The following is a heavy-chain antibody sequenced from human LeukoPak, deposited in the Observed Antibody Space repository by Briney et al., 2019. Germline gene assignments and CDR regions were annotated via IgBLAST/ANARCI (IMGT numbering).Heavy chain of an antibody. Sequence: GSLRLSCVVSGFTFSSYHMNWVRQPPGKGLEWIGEINHSGSTNYNPSLKSRVTISVDTSKNQFSLKLSSVTAADTAVYYCARYSSGWYRAYYFDYWGQGTLVTVSP. J-gene: IGHJ4*02. V-gene: IGHV4-34*08. CDR1: GFTFSSYH. CDR3: ARYSSGWYRAYYFDY. CDR2: INHSGST. D-gene: IGHD6-19*01.